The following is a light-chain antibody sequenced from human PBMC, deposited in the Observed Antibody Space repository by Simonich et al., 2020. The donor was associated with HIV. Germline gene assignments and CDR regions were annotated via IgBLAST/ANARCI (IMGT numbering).Light chain of an antibody. CDR2: KDS. CDR1: VLAKKY. Sequence: SYELTQPSSVSVSPGQTARVTCPGDVLAKKYALWFQQKPGQAPVLVIYKDSERASGIPERFAGSSSGTTVTLTISGAQVEDEADYYCYSAADNNVVFGGGTKLTVL. CDR3: YSAADNNVV. J-gene: IGLJ2*01. V-gene: IGLV3-27*01.